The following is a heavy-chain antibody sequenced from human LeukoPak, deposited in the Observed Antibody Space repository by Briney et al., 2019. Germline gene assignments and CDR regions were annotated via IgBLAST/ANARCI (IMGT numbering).Heavy chain of an antibody. CDR3: ARDISLYDFWSGYWEYYFDY. V-gene: IGHV4-34*01. D-gene: IGHD3-3*01. Sequence: SETLSLTCAVYGGSFSGYYWSWIRQPPGKGLEWIGEINHSGGTNYNPSLKSRVTISVDTSKNQFSLKLSSVTAADTAVYYCARDISLYDFWSGYWEYYFDYWGQGTLVTVSS. CDR1: GGSFSGYY. J-gene: IGHJ4*02. CDR2: INHSGGT.